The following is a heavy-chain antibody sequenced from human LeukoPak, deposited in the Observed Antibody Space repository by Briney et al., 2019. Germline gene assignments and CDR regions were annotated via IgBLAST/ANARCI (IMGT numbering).Heavy chain of an antibody. V-gene: IGHV3-53*01. CDR1: GFTFSSYA. J-gene: IGHJ6*02. D-gene: IGHD3-10*01. CDR3: ARERIYFGSGRDITDARLFYYYGMDV. CDR2: IYSDGTT. Sequence: GGSLRLSCAASGFTFSSYAMSWVRQAPGKGLEWVSVIYSDGTTFYSDSVKGRFTISRDNSKNILYLQMNSLRAEDTAVYYCARERIYFGSGRDITDARLFYYYGMDVWGQGTTVTVSS.